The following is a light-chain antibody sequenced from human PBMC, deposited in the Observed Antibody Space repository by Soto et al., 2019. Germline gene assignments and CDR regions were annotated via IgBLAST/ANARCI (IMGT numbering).Light chain of an antibody. Sequence: DIVMTQSPLSLPVTPGEPASISCRSSQSLLNSNGYYYLDWYVQKPGQSPQLLIYLSSNRAPGVPDRFSGSGSGTDFTLKISIVEAEDVGFYYCLESLQIPWTFGQGTKVEIK. J-gene: IGKJ1*01. V-gene: IGKV2-28*01. CDR2: LSS. CDR1: QSLLNSNGYYY. CDR3: LESLQIPWT.